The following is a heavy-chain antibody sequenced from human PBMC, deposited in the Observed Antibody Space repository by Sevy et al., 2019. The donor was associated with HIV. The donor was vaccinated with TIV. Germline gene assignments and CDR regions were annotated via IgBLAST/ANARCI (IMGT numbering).Heavy chain of an antibody. CDR3: TRGAAWDSSSWYDYFDY. V-gene: IGHV3-73*01. J-gene: IGHJ4*02. Sequence: GGSLRLSCAASGFTFSGSAMQWVRQASGKGLEWVGRIRSKGNSYATAYAASVKGRFTISRDDSKNTVYLQMNSLKTEDTAVYYCTRGAAWDSSSWYDYFDYWGQGTLVTVSS. CDR2: IRSKGNSYAT. CDR1: GFTFSGSA. D-gene: IGHD6-13*01.